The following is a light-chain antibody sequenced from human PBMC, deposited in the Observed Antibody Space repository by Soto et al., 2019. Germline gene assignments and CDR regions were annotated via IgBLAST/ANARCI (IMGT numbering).Light chain of an antibody. CDR1: SSNIGSNY. V-gene: IGLV1-47*01. Sequence: QAVVTQPPSASGTPGQRVTISCSGSSSNIGSNYVYWYQQLPGTAPKLLIYRNNQRPSGVPGRFSGSKSGTSASLAISGLRSEDEGDYYCAAWDDSLSGPWVFGGGTQLTVL. CDR3: AAWDDSLSGPWV. J-gene: IGLJ3*02. CDR2: RNN.